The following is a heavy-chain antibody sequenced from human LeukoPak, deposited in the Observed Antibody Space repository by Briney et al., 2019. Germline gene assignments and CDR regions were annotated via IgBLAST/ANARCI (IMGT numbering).Heavy chain of an antibody. J-gene: IGHJ3*02. Sequence: SETLSLTCTVSGGSISSSSYYWGWIRQPPGKGLEWIGSIYYSGSTYYNPSLKSRVTISVDTSKNQFSLKLSSVTAADTAVYYCASAKPFYYDSSGDDAFDIWGQGTMVTVSS. CDR1: GGSISSSSYY. CDR3: ASAKPFYYDSSGDDAFDI. V-gene: IGHV4-39*07. CDR2: IYYSGST. D-gene: IGHD3-22*01.